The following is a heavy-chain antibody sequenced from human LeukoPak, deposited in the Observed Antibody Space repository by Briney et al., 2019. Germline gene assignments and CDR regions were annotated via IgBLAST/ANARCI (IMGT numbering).Heavy chain of an antibody. D-gene: IGHD1-26*01. CDR2: IYYSGST. CDR1: GGSISSGDYY. V-gene: IGHV4-30-4*08. CDR3: ASGYSGSPLDY. J-gene: IGHJ4*02. Sequence: KTSETLSLTCTVSGGSISSGDYYWSWIRQPPGKGLQWIGYIYYSGSTYYNPSLKSRVTIPVDTSKNQFSLKLSSVTAADTAVYYCASGYSGSPLDYWGQGTLVTVSS.